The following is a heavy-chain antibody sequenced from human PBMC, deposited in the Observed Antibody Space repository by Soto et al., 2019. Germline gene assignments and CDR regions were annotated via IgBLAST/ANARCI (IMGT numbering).Heavy chain of an antibody. Sequence: SSETLFLTCAVSGGSISSGTWWSCVRQPPGRGLEWIWEIYYSGSPNYNPSLKSRVTISVDTSKNLFSLRLSSVTAADSALYYCARRVPADPPCFDPWGQGTLVTVSS. J-gene: IGHJ5*02. CDR1: GGSISSGTW. CDR2: IYYSGSP. CDR3: ARRVPADPPCFDP. V-gene: IGHV4-4*02. D-gene: IGHD2-2*01.